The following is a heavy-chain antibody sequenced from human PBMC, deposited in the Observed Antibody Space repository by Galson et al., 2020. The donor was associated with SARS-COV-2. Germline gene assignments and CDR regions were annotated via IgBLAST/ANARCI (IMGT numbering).Heavy chain of an antibody. Sequence: GGSLRLSCAASGFTFSDYYMSWIRQAPGKGLEWVSYISSSISYTNYADSVKGRFTISRDNANNSLYLQMNSLRAEDTAVYYCARDLTPDIYGAIGYWSQGTLVTVSS. J-gene: IGHJ4*02. D-gene: IGHD4-17*01. CDR2: ISSSISYT. CDR1: GFTFSDYY. V-gene: IGHV3-11*06. CDR3: ARDLTPDIYGAIGY.